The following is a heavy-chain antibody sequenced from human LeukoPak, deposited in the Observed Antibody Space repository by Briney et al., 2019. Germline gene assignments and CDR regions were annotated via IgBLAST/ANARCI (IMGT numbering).Heavy chain of an antibody. CDR3: ARVGDSSGYYYSYFDY. Sequence: ASVKVSCKASGYTFTSYDINWVRQATGQGLEWMGWMNPNSGNTGYAQKFQGRVTITADESTSTAYMELSSLRSEDTAVYYCARVGDSSGYYYSYFDYWGQGTLVTVSS. D-gene: IGHD3-22*01. V-gene: IGHV1-8*01. CDR1: GYTFTSYD. CDR2: MNPNSGNT. J-gene: IGHJ4*02.